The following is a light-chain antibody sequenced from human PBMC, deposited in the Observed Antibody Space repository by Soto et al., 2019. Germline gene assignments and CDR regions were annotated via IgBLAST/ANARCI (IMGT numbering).Light chain of an antibody. Sequence: DIQMTQSPSSLSASVGDRVTITCRASQSISSYLNWYQQKPGKAPKLLIYGASSLQSGVPSRFSGRGSGTDFTLTNSSLQPEDFATYYCQQSYSTPRTFGQGTKVEIK. V-gene: IGKV1-39*01. CDR1: QSISSY. J-gene: IGKJ1*01. CDR2: GAS. CDR3: QQSYSTPRT.